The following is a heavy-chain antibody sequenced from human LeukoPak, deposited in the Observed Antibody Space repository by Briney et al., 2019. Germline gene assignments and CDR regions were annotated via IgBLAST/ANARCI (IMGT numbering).Heavy chain of an antibody. Sequence: PSETLSLTCTVSGASVSSASYWTWIRQPPGKGVEWIAHIYNGVNTNYNPSLKSRVTISVDTSKNQFSLRLNSVTAADTAVYYCARSRAFDSGAFDPWGQGSLVTVSS. V-gene: IGHV4-61*01. CDR2: IYNGVNT. J-gene: IGHJ5*02. CDR1: GASVSSASY. D-gene: IGHD1-26*01. CDR3: ARSRAFDSGAFDP.